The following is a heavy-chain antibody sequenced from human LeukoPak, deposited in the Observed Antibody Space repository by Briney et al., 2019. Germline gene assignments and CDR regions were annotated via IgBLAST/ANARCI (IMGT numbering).Heavy chain of an antibody. J-gene: IGHJ4*02. Sequence: GGSLRLSCAASGFTFSTSWMHWLRQIPGNGLVWVSRINGDGSSSAYADSVKGRFTISRDNAKNTLYLQMNSLRAEDTAVYYCAWEYCSAGVCSRSFDYWGQGTLVTVSS. D-gene: IGHD2-15*01. V-gene: IGHV3-74*01. CDR1: GFTFSTSW. CDR3: AWEYCSAGVCSRSFDY. CDR2: INGDGSSS.